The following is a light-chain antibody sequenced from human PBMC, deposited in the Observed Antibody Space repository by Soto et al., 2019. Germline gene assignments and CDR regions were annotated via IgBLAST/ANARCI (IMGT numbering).Light chain of an antibody. J-gene: IGLJ3*02. CDR1: SSDVGYYNF. Sequence: QSALTQPPSAAGSPGQSVTISCTGTSSDVGYYNFVSWYQQHPGKAPKLMIYEVSKRPSGVPDRFSGSKSGNTASLTVSGLQAEDEADYYCSSYAGSKGVFGGGTQLTVL. V-gene: IGLV2-8*01. CDR2: EVS. CDR3: SSYAGSKGV.